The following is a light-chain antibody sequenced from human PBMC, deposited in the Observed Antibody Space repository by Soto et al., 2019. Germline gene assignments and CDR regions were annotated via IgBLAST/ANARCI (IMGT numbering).Light chain of an antibody. J-gene: IGKJ1*01. V-gene: IGKV1-27*01. CDR3: QKCNSAPRT. Sequence: DIPMTQSPSSLSASVGDRVTITCRASQGIGTYLAWYQQKPGEVPNLLIYAASTLQSGVPYRFSGSGSGTDFTFTISSLQPEDVATYYSQKCNSAPRTFGQGTKVEIK. CDR2: AAS. CDR1: QGIGTY.